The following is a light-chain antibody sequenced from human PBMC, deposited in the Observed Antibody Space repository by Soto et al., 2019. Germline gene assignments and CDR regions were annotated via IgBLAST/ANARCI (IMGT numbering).Light chain of an antibody. CDR3: EQHVSAPTT. V-gene: IGKV3-15*01. J-gene: IGKJ5*01. CDR1: PSVSSN. CDR2: GAS. Sequence: MTRASTTLTVTHGERASLSGRAGPSVSSNLAWYQQKPGQAPRLLIYGASTRATGIPARFCGSGSGKEFTPTVSTLLLEHSAVYYCEQHVSAPTTFGHGRRLEIK.